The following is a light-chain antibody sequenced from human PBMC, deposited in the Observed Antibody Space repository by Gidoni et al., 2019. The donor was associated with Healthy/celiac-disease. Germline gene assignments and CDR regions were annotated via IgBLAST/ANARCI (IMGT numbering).Light chain of an antibody. Sequence: EIVLTQSPATLSLSPGERPTLSCRASQSVSRYLAWYQQRPGQAPRLLIYDASNRATGIPARFSGSGSGTDFTLTISSLEPEDFAVYYCQQRSNWPPIYTFGQGTKLEIK. CDR1: QSVSRY. J-gene: IGKJ2*01. V-gene: IGKV3-11*01. CDR3: QQRSNWPPIYT. CDR2: DAS.